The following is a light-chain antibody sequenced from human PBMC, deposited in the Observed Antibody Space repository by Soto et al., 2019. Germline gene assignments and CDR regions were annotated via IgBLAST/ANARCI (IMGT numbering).Light chain of an antibody. CDR3: ATWDDGLYGAV. CDR1: NSNIGSNP. Sequence: QSVLTRPPSASGTPGQRVTISCSGSNSNIGSNPVRWYLQLPGMAPKLLIYRNNERPSGVPDRFSGSKSGTSASLAISGLQSEDEADYHCATWDDGLYGAVFGAGTMLTVL. V-gene: IGLV1-44*01. J-gene: IGLJ3*02. CDR2: RNN.